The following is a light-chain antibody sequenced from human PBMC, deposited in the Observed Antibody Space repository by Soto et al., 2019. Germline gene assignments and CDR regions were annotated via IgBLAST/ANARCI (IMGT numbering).Light chain of an antibody. Sequence: EIVLTQSPATLSVSPGERATLSCRASQSVNSDLAWFQQKPGQAPRLLIYGASTRATGIPARFSGSGSGTEFTLIISSLQSEDFAIYYCQQYNNWPLTFGGGTKVEIK. CDR2: GAS. CDR1: QSVNSD. J-gene: IGKJ4*01. CDR3: QQYNNWPLT. V-gene: IGKV3-15*01.